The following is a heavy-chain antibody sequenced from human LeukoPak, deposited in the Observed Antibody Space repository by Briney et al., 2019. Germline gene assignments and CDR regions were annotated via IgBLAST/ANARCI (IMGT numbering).Heavy chain of an antibody. CDR2: IWYDGSNK. V-gene: IGHV3-33*01. D-gene: IGHD1-1*01. CDR1: GFTFSSYG. J-gene: IGHJ6*02. Sequence: GGSLRLSCAASGFTFSSYGTHWVRQAPGKGLEWVAVIWYDGSNKYYADSVKGRFTISRDNSKNTLYLQMNSLRAEDTAVYYCARDSTWNARTIYYYYYGMDVWGQGTTVTVSS. CDR3: ARDSTWNARTIYYYYYGMDV.